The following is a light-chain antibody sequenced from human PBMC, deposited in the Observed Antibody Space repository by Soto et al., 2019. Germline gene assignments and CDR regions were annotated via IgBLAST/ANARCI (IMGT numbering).Light chain of an antibody. Sequence: DIQMTQSPSSLLASVGDRVTLTCRASQSISTYLNWYQQKPGKAPKLLIYAASSLQSGVPSRLSGSGSGTDFTLTISSLQPEDFATYYCQQSYTIPYTFGQGTKLEIK. J-gene: IGKJ2*01. V-gene: IGKV1-39*01. CDR1: QSISTY. CDR2: AAS. CDR3: QQSYTIPYT.